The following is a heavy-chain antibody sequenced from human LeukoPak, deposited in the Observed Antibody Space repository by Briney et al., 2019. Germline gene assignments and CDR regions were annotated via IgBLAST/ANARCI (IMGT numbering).Heavy chain of an antibody. Sequence: ASVKVSCKASGYTFTSYDINWVRQATGQGLEWMGWMNPNSGNTGYAQKFQGRVTMTRNTSISTAYMELSSLRSEDTAVYYCASDSSSSWSTRSYNWFDPWGQGTLVTVSS. V-gene: IGHV1-8*01. CDR2: MNPNSGNT. CDR3: ASDSSSSWSTRSYNWFDP. CDR1: GYTFTSYD. J-gene: IGHJ5*02. D-gene: IGHD6-13*01.